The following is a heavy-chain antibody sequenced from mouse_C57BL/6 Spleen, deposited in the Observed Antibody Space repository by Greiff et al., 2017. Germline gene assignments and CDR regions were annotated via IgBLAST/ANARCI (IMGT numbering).Heavy chain of an antibody. Sequence: QVQLQQSGAELVRPGTSVTMSCKASGYTFTNYWIGWAKQRPGHGLEWIGDIYPGGGYTNYNEKFKGKAKLTADKSSSTAYMQFSSLPSEDSAIYYCARKSNLFFDDWGQGTTLTVSS. CDR2: IYPGGGYT. J-gene: IGHJ2*01. V-gene: IGHV1-63*01. D-gene: IGHD4-1*01. CDR1: GYTFTNYW. CDR3: ARKSNLFFDD.